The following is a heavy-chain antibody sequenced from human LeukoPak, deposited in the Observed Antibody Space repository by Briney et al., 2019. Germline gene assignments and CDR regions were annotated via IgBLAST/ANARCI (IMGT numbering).Heavy chain of an antibody. J-gene: IGHJ4*02. Sequence: PGGSLRLXCAASGFTYSSYAMSWVRQAPGKGLESVSAISGSSGSTYYADSVKGRFTISRDNSKNTLYLQMNSLRAEDTAVYYCARQSNYYDSSGYYSPFDYWGQGTLVTVSS. CDR3: ARQSNYYDSSGYYSPFDY. V-gene: IGHV3-23*01. D-gene: IGHD3-22*01. CDR2: ISGSSGST. CDR1: GFTYSSYA.